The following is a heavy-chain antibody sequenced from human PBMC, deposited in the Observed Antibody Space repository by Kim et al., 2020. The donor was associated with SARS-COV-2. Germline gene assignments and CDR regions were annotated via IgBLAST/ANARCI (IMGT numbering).Heavy chain of an antibody. CDR3: VGGGGWSI. D-gene: IGHD6-19*01. J-gene: IGHJ4*02. Sequence: SQTLSLTCAISGDSVSSDSAAWNWIRQSPSRGLEWLGRTFYRSQWSKWYYDLALSVKGRITINPDTSKNQVSLQLNSVTPEDTAIYYCVGGGGWSIWGQGTLVTFSS. CDR1: GDSVSSDSAA. V-gene: IGHV6-1*01. CDR2: TFYRSQWSKWYY.